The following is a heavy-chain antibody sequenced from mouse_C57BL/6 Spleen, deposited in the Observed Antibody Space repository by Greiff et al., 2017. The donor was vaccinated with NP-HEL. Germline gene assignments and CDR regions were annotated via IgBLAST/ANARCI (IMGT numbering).Heavy chain of an antibody. D-gene: IGHD1-1*01. CDR1: GFTFSSYT. V-gene: IGHV5-9*01. J-gene: IGHJ4*01. CDR3: AATTVVATRAMDY. Sequence: EVKLMESGGGLVKPGGSLKLSCAASGFTFSSYTMSWVRQTPEKRLEWVATISGGGGNTYYPDSVKGRFTISRDNAKNTLYLQISSLRSEDTALYYCAATTVVATRAMDYWGQGTSVTVSS. CDR2: ISGGGGNT.